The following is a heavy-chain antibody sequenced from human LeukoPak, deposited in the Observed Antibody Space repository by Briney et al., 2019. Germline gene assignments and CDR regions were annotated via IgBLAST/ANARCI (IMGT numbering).Heavy chain of an antibody. CDR3: ARSAVGITTPLSY. CDR1: GFTFTSYT. D-gene: IGHD1-26*01. J-gene: IGHJ4*02. CDR2: ISSGSRFI. V-gene: IGHV3-21*06. Sequence: GGSLRLSRAASGFTFTSYTMNWVRQAPGKGLEWVSLISSGSRFIYYADSVKGRFTISRDNAKNILYLQMNSLRVEDTAIYFCARSAVGITTPLSYWGQGALVTVSS.